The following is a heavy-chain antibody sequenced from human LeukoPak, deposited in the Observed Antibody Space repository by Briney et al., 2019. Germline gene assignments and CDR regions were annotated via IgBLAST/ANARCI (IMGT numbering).Heavy chain of an antibody. D-gene: IGHD7-27*01. CDR2: IRYDGSNK. Sequence: GGSLRLSCAASGLILSSYGMHWVRQAPGKGLEWVAFIRYDGSNKYYADSVKGRFTISRDNSKNTLYLQMNSLRAEDTAVYYCAKGLGNYYYYMDVWGKGTTVTVSS. CDR3: AKGLGNYYYYMDV. CDR1: GLILSSYG. J-gene: IGHJ6*03. V-gene: IGHV3-30*02.